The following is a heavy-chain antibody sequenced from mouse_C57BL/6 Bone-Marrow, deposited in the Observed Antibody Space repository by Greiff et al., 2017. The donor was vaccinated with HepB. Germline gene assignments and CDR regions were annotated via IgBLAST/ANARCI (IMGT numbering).Heavy chain of an antibody. V-gene: IGHV5-9-1*02. CDR3: TRELITTVVPYAMDY. D-gene: IGHD1-1*01. CDR2: ISSGGDYI. J-gene: IGHJ4*01. CDR1: GFTFSSYA. Sequence: EVKVVESGEGLVKPGGSLKLSCAASGFTFSSYAMSWVRQTPEKRLEWVAYISSGGDYIYYADTVKGRFTISRDNARNTLYLQMSSLKSEDTAMYYCTRELITTVVPYAMDYWGQGTSVTVSS.